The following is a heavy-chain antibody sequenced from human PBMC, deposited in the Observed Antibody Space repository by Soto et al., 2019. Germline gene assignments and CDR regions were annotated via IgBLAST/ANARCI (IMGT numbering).Heavy chain of an antibody. CDR1: GGSISSYY. V-gene: IGHV4-59*12. J-gene: IGHJ6*02. CDR3: ARYSNNWFQTEGMDV. CDR2: IYYSGNT. D-gene: IGHD6-13*01. Sequence: PSKTLSLTCTVSGGSISSYYWTWIRQPPGKGLEWIGYIYYSGNTNYNPSLKSRVTMSVDTSKKQFSLKLTSVTAADTAVYYCARYSNNWFQTEGMDVWGQGTTVTVSS.